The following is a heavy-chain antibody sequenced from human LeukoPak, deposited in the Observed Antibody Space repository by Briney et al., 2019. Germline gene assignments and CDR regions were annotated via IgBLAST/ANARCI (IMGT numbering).Heavy chain of an antibody. CDR2: ISGSGGST. CDR1: GFTFSSYA. Sequence: GGSLRLSCAASGFTFSSYAMSWVRQAPGKGLEWVSAISGSGGSTYYADSVKGRFTISRDNSKNTLYLQMNSLRAGDTAVYYCARGAKGGTMIVVSIGGSFDYWGQGTLVTVSS. CDR3: ARGAKGGTMIVVSIGGSFDY. D-gene: IGHD3-22*01. V-gene: IGHV3-23*01. J-gene: IGHJ4*02.